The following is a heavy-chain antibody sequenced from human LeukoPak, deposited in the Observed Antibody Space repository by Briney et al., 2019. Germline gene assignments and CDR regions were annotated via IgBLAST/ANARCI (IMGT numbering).Heavy chain of an antibody. CDR3: ARGPLLRPRDY. CDR2: ISSSSSYI. V-gene: IGHV3-21*01. Sequence: PGGSLRLSCAASGFTFSSYSMNWVRQAPGKGLEWVSSISSSSSYIYYADSVKGQFTISRDNAKNSLYLQMNSLRAEDTAVYYCARGPLLRPRDYWGQGTLVTVSS. CDR1: GFTFSSYS. J-gene: IGHJ4*02. D-gene: IGHD3-16*01.